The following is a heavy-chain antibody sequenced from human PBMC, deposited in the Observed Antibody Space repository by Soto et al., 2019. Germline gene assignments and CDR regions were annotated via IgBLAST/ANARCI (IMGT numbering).Heavy chain of an antibody. CDR1: GGSISSYY. D-gene: IGHD1-26*01. Sequence: SETLSLTCTVSGGSISSYYWSWIRQPPGKGLDWIGYIYYSGSTNYNPSLKSRVTISVDTSKNQFSLKLSSVTAADTAVYYCARGQWELRPDYFYCYGVDVWGQGTTVNVS. CDR2: IYYSGST. V-gene: IGHV4-59*01. CDR3: ARGQWELRPDYFYCYGVDV. J-gene: IGHJ6*02.